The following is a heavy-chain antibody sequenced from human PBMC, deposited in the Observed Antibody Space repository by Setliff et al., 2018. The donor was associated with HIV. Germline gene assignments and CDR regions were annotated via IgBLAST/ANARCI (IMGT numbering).Heavy chain of an antibody. CDR3: ARWRPPYGFWEEDY. V-gene: IGHV4-4*08. CDR1: GGSISRYY. CDR2: VSARGTT. J-gene: IGHJ4*02. Sequence: ETLSLTCTVSGGSISRYYWSWIRQRPGKGLGWIGYVSARGTTKYNPSLQSRVTISGDSSKNQFSLRLSSVTAADTAVYYCARWRPPYGFWEEDYWGQGTLVTVSS. D-gene: IGHD3-10*01.